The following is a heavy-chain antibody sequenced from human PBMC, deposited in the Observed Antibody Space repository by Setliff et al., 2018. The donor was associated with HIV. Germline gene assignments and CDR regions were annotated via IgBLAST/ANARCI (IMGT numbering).Heavy chain of an antibody. J-gene: IGHJ4*02. Sequence: SETLSLTCTVSGYFISSGYYWGWIRQPRGKGLEWIGNIYRSGITYYNPSLKSRVTISVDKSKNQFSLKLSSVTAADTAVYYCGREGEGELPGYWGQGTLVTVSS. D-gene: IGHD1-7*01. CDR1: GYFISSGYY. V-gene: IGHV4-38-2*02. CDR2: IYRSGIT. CDR3: GREGEGELPGY.